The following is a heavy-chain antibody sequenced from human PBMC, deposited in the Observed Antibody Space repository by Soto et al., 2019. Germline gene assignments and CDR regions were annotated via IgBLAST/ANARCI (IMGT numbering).Heavy chain of an antibody. Sequence: ASVKVSCKASGGTFSSYAISWVRQAPGQGLEWMGGIIPIFGTANYAQKFQGRVTITADESTSTAYMELSSLRSEDTAVYYCARDRLGWTQQMVAGTYYYYGMDVWGQGTTVTVSS. D-gene: IGHD6-13*01. V-gene: IGHV1-69*13. CDR3: ARDRLGWTQQMVAGTYYYYGMDV. CDR2: IIPIFGTA. J-gene: IGHJ6*02. CDR1: GGTFSSYA.